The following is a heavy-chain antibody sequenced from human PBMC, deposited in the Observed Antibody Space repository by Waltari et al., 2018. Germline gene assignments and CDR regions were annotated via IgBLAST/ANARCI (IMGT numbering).Heavy chain of an antibody. Sequence: QVQLVQSGAEVKKPGSSVTVPCKASGGTFSSYTISWVRQAPGQGLEWMGRIIPILGIANYAQKFQGRVTITADKSTSTAYMELSSLRSEDTAVYYCARTRLGAYYYYMDVWGKGTTVTVSS. D-gene: IGHD4-17*01. J-gene: IGHJ6*03. CDR3: ARTRLGAYYYYMDV. CDR1: GGTFSSYT. CDR2: IIPILGIA. V-gene: IGHV1-69*02.